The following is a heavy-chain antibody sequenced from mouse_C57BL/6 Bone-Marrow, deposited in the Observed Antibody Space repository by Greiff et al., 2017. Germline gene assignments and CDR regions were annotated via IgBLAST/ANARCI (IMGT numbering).Heavy chain of an antibody. V-gene: IGHV1-49*01. CDR1: YFAFMASA. J-gene: IGHJ2*01. CDR3: ARSEKSGFMTPYFDY. CDR2: FTMYSDAT. D-gene: IGHD1-1*01. Sequence: LKESGAELVRPGSSVKLSCKDSYFAFMASAMHWVKQRPGHGLEWIGSFTMYSDATEYSENFKGKATLTANTSSSTAYMELSSLTSEDSAVYYCARSEKSGFMTPYFDYWGQSTTLTVSS.